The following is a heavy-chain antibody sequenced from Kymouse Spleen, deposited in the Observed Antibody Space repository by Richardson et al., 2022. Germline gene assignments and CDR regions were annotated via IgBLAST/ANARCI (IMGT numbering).Heavy chain of an antibody. Sequence: QVQLQESGPGLVKPSETLSLTCTVSGGSISSYYWSWIRQPPGKGLEWIGYIYYSGSTNYNPSLKSRVTISVDTSKNQFSLKLSSVTAADTAVYYCARGGITGTLFDPWGQGTLVTVSS. V-gene: IGHV4-59*01. D-gene: IGHD1-20*01,IGHD1-7*01. CDR1: GGSISSYY. CDR2: IYYSGST. J-gene: IGHJ5*02. CDR3: ARGGITGTLFDP.